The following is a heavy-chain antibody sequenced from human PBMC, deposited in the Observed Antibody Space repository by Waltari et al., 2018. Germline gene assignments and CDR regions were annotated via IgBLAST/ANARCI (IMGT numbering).Heavy chain of an antibody. Sequence: QVQLVQSGAEVKKPGSSVKVSCKASGGTFSSYAIRWVRQAPGQGLEWMGGIIPIFGTANYAQKFQGRVTITTDESTSTAYMELSSLRSEDTAVYYCASVSSGYYYDLSAFDIWGQGTMVTVSS. CDR2: IIPIFGTA. V-gene: IGHV1-69*05. J-gene: IGHJ3*02. CDR1: GGTFSSYA. D-gene: IGHD3-22*01. CDR3: ASVSSGYYYDLSAFDI.